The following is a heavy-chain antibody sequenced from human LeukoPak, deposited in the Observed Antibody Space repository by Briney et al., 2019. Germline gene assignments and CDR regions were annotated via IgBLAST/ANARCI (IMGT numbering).Heavy chain of an antibody. Sequence: SETLSLTCAVYGGSFSGCHWSWIRQSPGKGLEWIGEISHTGIASYNPSLKSRVAISVDASKNQFSLRMDSVTAADRAVYYCARLSFLSFSYDSTGHAIFFFDYWGRGTLVTVSS. CDR2: ISHTGIA. D-gene: IGHD3-22*01. J-gene: IGHJ4*02. V-gene: IGHV4-34*01. CDR3: ARLSFLSFSYDSTGHAIFFFDY. CDR1: GGSFSGCH.